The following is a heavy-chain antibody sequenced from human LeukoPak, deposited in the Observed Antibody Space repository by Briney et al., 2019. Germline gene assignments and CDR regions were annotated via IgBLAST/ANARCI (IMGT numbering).Heavy chain of an antibody. CDR2: TNWNGGST. V-gene: IGHV3-20*04. CDR1: GFTFDDYG. CDR3: ARDIVVVPAAITRSYYYYYMDV. J-gene: IGHJ6*03. Sequence: PGGSLRLSCAASGFTFDDYGMSWVRQAPGKGLEWVSGTNWNGGSTGYADSVKGRFTISRDNAKNSLYLQMNGLRAEDTALYYCARDIVVVPAAITRSYYYYYMDVWGKGTTVTVSS. D-gene: IGHD2-2*02.